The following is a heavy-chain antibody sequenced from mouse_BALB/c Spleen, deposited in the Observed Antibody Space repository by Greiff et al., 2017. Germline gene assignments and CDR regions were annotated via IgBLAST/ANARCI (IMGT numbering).Heavy chain of an antibody. CDR2: ISYDGSN. D-gene: IGHD6-1*01. Sequence: DVQLVESGPGLVKPSQSLSLTCSVTGYSITSGYYWNWIRQFPGNKLEWMGYISYDGSNNYNPSLKNRISITRDTSKNQFFLKLNSVTTEDTATYYCASRSLYAMDYWGQGTSVTVSS. CDR3: ASRSLYAMDY. J-gene: IGHJ4*01. V-gene: IGHV3-6*02. CDR1: GYSITSGYY.